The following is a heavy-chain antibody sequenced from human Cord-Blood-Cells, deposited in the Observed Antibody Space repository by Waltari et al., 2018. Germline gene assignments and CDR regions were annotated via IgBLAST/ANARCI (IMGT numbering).Heavy chain of an antibody. D-gene: IGHD5-12*01. J-gene: IGHJ5*02. CDR1: GGSISSSSYY. V-gene: IGHV4-39*01. CDR2: IYYSGST. CDR3: ARHCKMATIGDWFDP. Sequence: QLQLQESGPGLVKPSETLSLTCTVSGGSISSSSYYWGWIRQPPGKGLEWIGSIYYSGSTYYNPSLKSRVTISVDTSKNQFSLKLSSVTAADTAVYYCARHCKMATIGDWFDPWGQGTLVTVSS.